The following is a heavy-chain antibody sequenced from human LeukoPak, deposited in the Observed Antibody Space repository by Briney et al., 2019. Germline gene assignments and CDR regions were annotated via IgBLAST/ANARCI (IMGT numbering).Heavy chain of an antibody. D-gene: IGHD2-2*01. V-gene: IGHV5-51*01. CDR3: ASGYCSSSSCAHDAFDI. CDR1: GYSFTTYW. Sequence: GESLKISCKGSGYSFTTYWIGWVRQMPGKGLEWMGIIYPGDSDTRYSPSFQGQVTFSADKSISTAYLQWSSLKASDTAMYYCASGYCSSSSCAHDAFDIWGQGTMVTVSP. CDR2: IYPGDSDT. J-gene: IGHJ3*02.